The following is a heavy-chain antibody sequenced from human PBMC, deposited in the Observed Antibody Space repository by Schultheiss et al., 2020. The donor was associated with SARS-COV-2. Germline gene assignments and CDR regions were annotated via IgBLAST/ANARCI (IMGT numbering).Heavy chain of an antibody. Sequence: GESLKISCAASGFTFSSYAMSWVRQAPGKGLEWVSAISGSGGSTYYADSVKGRFTISRDNSKNTLYLQMNSLRAEDTAVYYCAKDQDIVVVPAASFDYWGQGTLVTVSS. J-gene: IGHJ4*02. V-gene: IGHV3-23*01. D-gene: IGHD2-2*01. CDR1: GFTFSSYA. CDR2: ISGSGGST. CDR3: AKDQDIVVVPAASFDY.